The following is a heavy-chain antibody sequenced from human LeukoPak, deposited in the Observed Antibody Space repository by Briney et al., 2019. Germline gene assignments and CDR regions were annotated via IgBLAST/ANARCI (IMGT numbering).Heavy chain of an antibody. Sequence: GSLRLSCAASGFTFSSYWMHWVRQAPGKGLVWVSGISSDGTGTTYTDSVKGQFTISRDNTKNTLYLQLNSLRAEDTAVYYCARDVGKKPDYWGQGTLLTVSS. CDR2: ISSDGTGT. CDR1: GFTFSSYW. CDR3: ARDVGKKPDY. V-gene: IGHV3-74*01. D-gene: IGHD1-1*01. J-gene: IGHJ4*02.